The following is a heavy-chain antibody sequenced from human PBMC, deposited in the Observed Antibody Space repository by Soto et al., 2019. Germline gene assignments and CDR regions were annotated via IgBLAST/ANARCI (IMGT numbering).Heavy chain of an antibody. Sequence: SATLSLTCTVSGGSISSYYWSWIRQPPGKGLEWIGYIYYSGSTNYNPSLKSRVTISVDTSKNQFSLKLSSVTAADTAVYYCARSAGSSSRLSGAFDIWGQGTMVTVSS. D-gene: IGHD6-13*01. J-gene: IGHJ3*02. CDR3: ARSAGSSSRLSGAFDI. CDR2: IYYSGST. CDR1: GGSISSYY. V-gene: IGHV4-59*01.